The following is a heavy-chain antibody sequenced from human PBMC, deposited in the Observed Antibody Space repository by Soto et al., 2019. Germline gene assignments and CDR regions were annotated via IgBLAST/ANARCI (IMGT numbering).Heavy chain of an antibody. J-gene: IGHJ4*02. CDR1: GGTFNTYI. CDR3: ARYEEDFDTKGDFHY. V-gene: IGHV1-69*01. D-gene: IGHD3-22*01. Sequence: QVQLVQSGAEVKKPGSSVKVSCKASGGTFNTYIINWLRQAPGQGLEWMGGIIPIFGTATYAQKFQGRITITADDSTSTAYMDLSSLRSEDTAVYYCARYEEDFDTKGDFHYWGQGTLVIVSS. CDR2: IIPIFGTA.